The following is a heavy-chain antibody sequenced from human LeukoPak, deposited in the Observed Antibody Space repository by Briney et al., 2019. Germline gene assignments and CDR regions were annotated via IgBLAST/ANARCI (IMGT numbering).Heavy chain of an antibody. CDR3: ARGGWGPFPPDYLHN. CDR1: GYPFTNYG. D-gene: IGHD3-16*01. Sequence: ASVKVSCKASGYPFTNYGINWVRQAPGQGLEWMAWISGYNGNTDYAQKFQARVTMTTDTSTSTAYMELRNLRSDDTAVYYCARGGWGPFPPDYLHNGGKEPRVPVS. CDR2: ISGYNGNT. J-gene: IGHJ4*02. V-gene: IGHV1-18*01.